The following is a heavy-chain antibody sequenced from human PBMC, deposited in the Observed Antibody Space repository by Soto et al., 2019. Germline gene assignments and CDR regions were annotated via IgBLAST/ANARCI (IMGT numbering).Heavy chain of an antibody. CDR2: IIPILGIA. V-gene: IGHV1-69*02. J-gene: IGHJ4*02. CDR3: ARAKRAYGSGSYYNPFDY. D-gene: IGHD3-10*01. CDR1: GGTFSSYT. Sequence: QVQLVQSGAEVKKPGSSVKVSCKASGGTFSSYTISWVRQAPGQGLEWMGRIIPILGIANYAQKFQGRVTITADKSTSTAYMELSSLRSEDTAVYYCARAKRAYGSGSYYNPFDYWGQGTLVTVSS.